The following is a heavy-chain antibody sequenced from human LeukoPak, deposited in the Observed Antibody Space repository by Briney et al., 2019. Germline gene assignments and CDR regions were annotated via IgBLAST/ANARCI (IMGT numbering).Heavy chain of an antibody. CDR1: GFTFSSYA. CDR2: ISGSRGST. V-gene: IGHV3-23*01. D-gene: IGHD3-10*01. CDR3: ARSIYASGSFYTFDI. J-gene: IGHJ3*02. Sequence: PGGSLRLSCAASGFTFSSYAMSWVRQAPGKAPEWVSGISGSRGSTYSADSVKGRFTISRDNSKNTLYLQMNTLRAEDTAVYYCARSIYASGSFYTFDIWGQGTMVTVSS.